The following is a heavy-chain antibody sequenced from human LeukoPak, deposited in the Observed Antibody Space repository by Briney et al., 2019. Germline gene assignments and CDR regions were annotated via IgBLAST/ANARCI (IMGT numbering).Heavy chain of an antibody. CDR2: IYSGGST. CDR3: AKGGYCSGGDCYEYFYYYMDV. J-gene: IGHJ6*03. Sequence: AGGSLRLSCAASGFTVSSNYMSWVRQAPGKGLEWVSVIYSGGSTYYADSVKGRFTISRDNSKNTLYLQMNSLRAEDTAVFYCAKGGYCSGGDCYEYFYYYMDVWGKGTTVTVSS. CDR1: GFTVSSNY. D-gene: IGHD2-15*01. V-gene: IGHV3-66*01.